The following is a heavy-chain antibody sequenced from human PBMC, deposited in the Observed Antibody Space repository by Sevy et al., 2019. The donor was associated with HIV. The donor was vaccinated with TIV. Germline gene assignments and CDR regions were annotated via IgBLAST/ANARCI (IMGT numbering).Heavy chain of an antibody. Sequence: ASVKVSCKVSGYTLTQLSMHWVRQAPGKGLEWMGSFDPEDGERIYAQKFQGRITMTEDTSTDTAYMDLSSLKSDDTAADYCATTRENYQGKRGYFDYWGQGALVTVSS. CDR3: ATTRENYQGKRGYFDY. D-gene: IGHD1-7*01. V-gene: IGHV1-24*01. CDR1: GYTLTQLS. CDR2: FDPEDGER. J-gene: IGHJ4*02.